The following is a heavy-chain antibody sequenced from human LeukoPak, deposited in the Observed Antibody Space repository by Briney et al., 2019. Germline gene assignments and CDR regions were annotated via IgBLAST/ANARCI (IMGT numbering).Heavy chain of an antibody. CDR2: INHSGSG. CDR1: GGSFSGYY. D-gene: IGHD3-10*01. V-gene: IGHV4-34*01. CDR3: ARVSTMVRGVMRFSDY. Sequence: SETLSLTCAVYGGSFSGYYWSWIRQPPGKGLQWIGEINHSGSGNYNPSLKSRVTILLDTSKNQFSLNLSSVTAADTAVYYCARVSTMVRGVMRFSDYWGQGTLVTVSS. J-gene: IGHJ4*02.